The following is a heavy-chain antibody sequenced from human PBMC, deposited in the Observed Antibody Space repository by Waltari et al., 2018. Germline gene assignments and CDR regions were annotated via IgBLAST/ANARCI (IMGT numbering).Heavy chain of an antibody. CDR1: GGSISSGSYY. V-gene: IGHV4-61*02. Sequence: QVQLQESGPGLVKPSQTLSLTCTVSGGSISSGSYYWSLLRPPAGKGLEWIGRIYTSGSTNYNPSLKSRVTISVDTSKNQFSLKLSSVTAADTAVYYCARDRSLTGHNWFDPWGQGTLVTVSS. CDR2: IYTSGST. J-gene: IGHJ5*02. CDR3: ARDRSLTGHNWFDP. D-gene: IGHD3-9*01.